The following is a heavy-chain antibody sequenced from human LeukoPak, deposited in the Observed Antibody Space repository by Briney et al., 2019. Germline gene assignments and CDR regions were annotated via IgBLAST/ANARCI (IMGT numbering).Heavy chain of an antibody. CDR3: ARWYYDFWSGYSDAFDI. CDR1: GGSISSSSYY. CDR2: IYYSGST. Sequence: SSETLSLTCTVSGGSISSSSYYWGWIRQPPGKGLEWIGSIYYSGSTYYNPSLKSRVTISVDTSKNQFSLKLSSVTAADTAVYYCARWYYDFWSGYSDAFDIWGQGTMVTVSS. J-gene: IGHJ3*02. V-gene: IGHV4-39*07. D-gene: IGHD3-3*01.